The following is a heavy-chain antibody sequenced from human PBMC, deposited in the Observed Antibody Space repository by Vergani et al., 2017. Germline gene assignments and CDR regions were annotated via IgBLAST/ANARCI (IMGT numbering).Heavy chain of an antibody. CDR2: IYTSGST. Sequence: QVQLQESGPGLVKPSQTLSLTCTVSGGSISSGSYYWSWIRQPAGKGLEWIGRIYTSGSTNYNPSLKSRVTVSVDPSKNQISLKLSSVTAADTAVYYCAREGSMIVVEDAFDIWGQGTMVTVSS. V-gene: IGHV4-61*02. D-gene: IGHD3-22*01. CDR1: GGSISSGSYY. CDR3: AREGSMIVVEDAFDI. J-gene: IGHJ3*02.